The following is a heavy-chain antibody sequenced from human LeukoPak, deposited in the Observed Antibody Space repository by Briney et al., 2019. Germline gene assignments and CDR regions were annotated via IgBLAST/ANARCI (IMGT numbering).Heavy chain of an antibody. Sequence: SVNVSCKASGGIFSSKAIMWVRQAAGQGVEWMGGIIPIFGTANYAQKFQGRVTITADESTSTAYMELSSLRSEDTAVYYCATTSARTEYFQHWGQGTLVTVSS. V-gene: IGHV1-69*13. J-gene: IGHJ1*01. D-gene: IGHD1-1*01. CDR2: IIPIFGTA. CDR1: GGIFSSKA. CDR3: ATTSARTEYFQH.